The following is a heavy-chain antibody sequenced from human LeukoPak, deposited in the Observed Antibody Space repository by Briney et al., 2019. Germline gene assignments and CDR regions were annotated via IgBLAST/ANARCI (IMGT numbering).Heavy chain of an antibody. D-gene: IGHD3-10*01. CDR3: ARDLGGVGDVDY. CDR1: GFTFSSYA. J-gene: IGHJ4*02. CDR2: ISGSGGTT. Sequence: PGGSLRLSCAASGFTFSSYAMSWVRQAPGKGLEWVSAISGSGGTTHYADSVKGRFTISRDNSKNTLYLQMNSLRAEDMAVYYCARDLGGVGDVDYWGQGTLVTVSS. V-gene: IGHV3-23*01.